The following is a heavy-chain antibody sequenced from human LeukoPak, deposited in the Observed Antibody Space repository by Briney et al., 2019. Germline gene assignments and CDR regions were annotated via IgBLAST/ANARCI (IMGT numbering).Heavy chain of an antibody. V-gene: IGHV3-23*01. Sequence: GGSLRLSCIASRFPFSTYTMTWVRQAAGKGPEWVSSISESGGSTYYADSVKGRFTISRDNSMNTLYLQMNSLRAEDTAVHYCAKAPRVTTGYWGQGTLVTVSS. D-gene: IGHD4-17*01. CDR1: RFPFSTYT. CDR3: AKAPRVTTGY. CDR2: ISESGGST. J-gene: IGHJ4*02.